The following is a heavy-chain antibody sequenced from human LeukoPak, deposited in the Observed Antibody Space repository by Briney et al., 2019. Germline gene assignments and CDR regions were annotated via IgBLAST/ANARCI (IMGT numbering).Heavy chain of an antibody. D-gene: IGHD2-15*01. CDR2: ISAYNGNT. Sequence: RASVKVSCKASGYTFTSYGISWVRQAPGQGLEWMGWISAYNGNTNYAQKLQGRVTMTTDTSTSTAYMELRSLRSDDTAVYYCARTRRVVAATPVDPWGQGTLVTVSS. J-gene: IGHJ5*02. CDR1: GYTFTSYG. V-gene: IGHV1-18*01. CDR3: ARTRRVVAATPVDP.